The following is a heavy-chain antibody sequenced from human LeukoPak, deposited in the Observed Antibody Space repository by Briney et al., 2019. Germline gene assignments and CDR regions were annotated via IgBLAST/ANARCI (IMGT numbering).Heavy chain of an antibody. CDR1: GFTFSSYS. CDR2: IRGKAYGGTT. Sequence: GGSLRLSCAASGFTFSSYSMNWVRQAPGKGLEWVGFIRGKAYGGTTEYAASVKGRFTISRDDSKSIAYLQMNSLKTEDTAVYYCTRDGLDYYDSSGYYLDAFDIWGQGTMVTVSS. CDR3: TRDGLDYYDSSGYYLDAFDI. D-gene: IGHD3-22*01. J-gene: IGHJ3*02. V-gene: IGHV3-49*04.